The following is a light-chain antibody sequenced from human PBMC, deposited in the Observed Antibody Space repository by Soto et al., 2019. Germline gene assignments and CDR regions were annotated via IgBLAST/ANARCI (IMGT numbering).Light chain of an antibody. J-gene: IGKJ5*01. CDR2: KAS. V-gene: IGKV1-5*03. CDR1: QSISSW. Sequence: DIQMTQSPSTLSASVGDRVTITCRASQSISSWLAWYQQKPGKAPKLLIYKASSLESGVPSRFSGSGSGTDFTLTISRLEPEDSAVYYCQQYGGSPSITFGQGTRLEI. CDR3: QQYGGSPSIT.